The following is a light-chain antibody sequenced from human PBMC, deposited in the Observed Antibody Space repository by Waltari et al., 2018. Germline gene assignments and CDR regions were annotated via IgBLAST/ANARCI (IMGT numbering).Light chain of an antibody. Sequence: QSALTQPAAMSGSPGQSITMSCTGTSADIGIYNYVSWYQHHPGEAPKLIIFDVTKRPSVISVRFSRSKSGNTASLTISGLQTEDEGHYYCSSHTTTSTLVFGGGTKLTVL. J-gene: IGLJ2*01. V-gene: IGLV2-14*03. CDR2: DVT. CDR3: SSHTTTSTLV. CDR1: SADIGIYNY.